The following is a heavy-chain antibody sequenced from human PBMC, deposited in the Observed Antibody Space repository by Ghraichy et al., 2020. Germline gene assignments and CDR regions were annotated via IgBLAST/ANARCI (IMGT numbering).Heavy chain of an antibody. D-gene: IGHD1-26*01. CDR3: DKDLHWVVGIAFDL. Sequence: GGSLRLSCVASGFDFGKYVMSWVRQAPGKGLEWVSVITGGGGSTHYSDSVKGRFTMSRDNAKNTLHLQMDSLRPDDTALYYCDKDLHWVVGIAFDLWGQGIMVPVSS. V-gene: IGHV3-23*01. CDR2: ITGGGGST. J-gene: IGHJ3*01. CDR1: GFDFGKYV.